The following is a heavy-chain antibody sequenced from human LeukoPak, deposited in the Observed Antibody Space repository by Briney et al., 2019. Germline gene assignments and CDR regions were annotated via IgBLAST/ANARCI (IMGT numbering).Heavy chain of an antibody. CDR3: ARYRYSSSWLYFDY. D-gene: IGHD6-13*01. J-gene: IGHJ4*02. CDR2: VYYSGST. V-gene: IGHV4-39*07. Sequence: SETLSLTCTVSGGSISTSSYYWGWIRQPPGKGLEWIGSVYYSGSTYYNPSLKSRVTISVDTSKNQFSLKLSSVTAADTAVYYCARYRYSSSWLYFDYWGQGTLVTVSS. CDR1: GGSISTSSYY.